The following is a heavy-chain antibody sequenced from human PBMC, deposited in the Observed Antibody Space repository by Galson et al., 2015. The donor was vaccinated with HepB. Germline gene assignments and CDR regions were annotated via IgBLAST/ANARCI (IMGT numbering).Heavy chain of an antibody. V-gene: IGHV3-48*02. J-gene: IGHJ4*02. CDR2: ISSGSSAI. Sequence: SLRLSCAASGFTFSPYAMNWVRQAPGKGLEWVSYISSGSSAIYYADFAKGRFTISRDDAKNSLYLEMNNLRDDDTAVYYCARHPVHTAFDYWGQGTLVTVS. CDR1: GFTFSPYA. CDR3: ARHPVHTAFDY. D-gene: IGHD5-18*01.